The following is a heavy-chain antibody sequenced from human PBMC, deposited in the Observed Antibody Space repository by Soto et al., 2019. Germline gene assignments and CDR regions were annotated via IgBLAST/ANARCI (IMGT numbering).Heavy chain of an antibody. Sequence: GESLHISCKASGYIFSPNCIARFRHLPGKGLEWMGSIFPAVSDLRYNPSFQGQVTISGYKSIETAYLRWTSLKALDTATFYCAKHNYFGSGSSFYYYRSGLWGQGTTVTVSS. CDR1: GYIFSPNC. CDR2: IFPAVSDL. CDR3: AKHNYFGSGSSFYYYRSGL. V-gene: IGHV5-51*01. D-gene: IGHD3-10*01. J-gene: IGHJ6*02.